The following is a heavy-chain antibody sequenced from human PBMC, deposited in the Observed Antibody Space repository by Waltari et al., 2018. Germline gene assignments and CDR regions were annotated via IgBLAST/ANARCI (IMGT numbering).Heavy chain of an antibody. CDR3: ARAQKWLTKGGYYYMDV. V-gene: IGHV3-74*01. CDR1: GFTFSSYW. D-gene: IGHD5-12*01. Sequence: EVQLVESGGGLVQPGGSLRLSCAASGFTFSSYWMHWVRQAPGKGLVWVSRINSDGSSTSYADSVKGRFTISRDNAKNTLYLQMNSLRAEDTAVYYCARAQKWLTKGGYYYMDVWGKGTTVTVSS. CDR2: INSDGSST. J-gene: IGHJ6*03.